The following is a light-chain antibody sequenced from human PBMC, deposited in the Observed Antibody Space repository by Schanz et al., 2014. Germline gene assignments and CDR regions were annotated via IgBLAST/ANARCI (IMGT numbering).Light chain of an antibody. CDR2: DVT. J-gene: IGLJ2*01. V-gene: IGLV2-8*01. Sequence: QAALTQPPSASGSPGQSVTISCTGSSSDIGGYNYVSWYQQHPGKAPKLMIYDVTKRPSGVPDRFSGSKSGNTASLTVSGLQADDEADYYCSSYAGSNNFGVFGGGTKLTVL. CDR3: SSYAGSNNFGV. CDR1: SSDIGGYNY.